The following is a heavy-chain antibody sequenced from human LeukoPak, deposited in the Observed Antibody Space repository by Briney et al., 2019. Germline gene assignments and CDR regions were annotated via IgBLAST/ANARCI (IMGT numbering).Heavy chain of an antibody. CDR3: ARGSGYWLVSDAFDI. CDR2: LSSSSSYI. D-gene: IGHD3-3*01. Sequence: GGSLRLSCAASGFTFSRFWMSWVRPAPGKGLEWVSSLSSSSSYIYYADSVKGRFTISRDNAKNSLYLQMNSLRAGDTAVYYCARGSGYWLVSDAFDIWGQGTMVTVSS. CDR1: GFTFSRFW. J-gene: IGHJ3*02. V-gene: IGHV3-21*01.